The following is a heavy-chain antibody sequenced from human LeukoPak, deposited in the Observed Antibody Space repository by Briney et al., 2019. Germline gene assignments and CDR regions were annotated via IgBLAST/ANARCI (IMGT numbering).Heavy chain of an antibody. D-gene: IGHD2-2*01. CDR3: ASVGGYCSSTSCSMRGGNYYYYMDV. Sequence: PSETLSLTCTVSGGSISSYYWSWIRQPAGKGLEWIGRIYTSGSTNYNPSLKSRVTMSVDTSKNQFSLKLSSVTAADTAVYYCASVGGYCSSTSCSMRGGNYYYYMDVWGKGTTVTVSS. CDR2: IYTSGST. CDR1: GGSISSYY. J-gene: IGHJ6*03. V-gene: IGHV4-4*07.